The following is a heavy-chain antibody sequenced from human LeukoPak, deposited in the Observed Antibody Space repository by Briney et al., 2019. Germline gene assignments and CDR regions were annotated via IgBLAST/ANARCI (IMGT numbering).Heavy chain of an antibody. V-gene: IGHV3-30*04. CDR2: ISYDGSNK. Sequence: PGRSLRLSCAASGFTFSSYAMHWVRQAPGKGLEWVAVISYDGSNKYYADSVKGRFTISRDNSKNTLYLQMNSLKTEDTAVYYCTRHVVATQGAPLYFDYWGQGTLVTVSS. J-gene: IGHJ4*02. D-gene: IGHD5-12*01. CDR1: GFTFSSYA. CDR3: TRHVVATQGAPLYFDY.